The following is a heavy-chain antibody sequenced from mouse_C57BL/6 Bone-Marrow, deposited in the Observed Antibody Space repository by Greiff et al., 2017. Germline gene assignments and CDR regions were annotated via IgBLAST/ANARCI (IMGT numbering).Heavy chain of an antibody. CDR3: TRGGYYGSSSAGY. Sequence: VQLQQSGAELVRPGASVTLSCKASGYTFTDYEMHWVKQTPVHGLEWIGAIDPETGGTAYNQKFKGKAILTADKSSSTAYMELRSLTSEDSAVYYGTRGGYYGSSSAGYWGQGTTLTVSS. J-gene: IGHJ2*01. D-gene: IGHD1-1*01. CDR1: GYTFTDYE. CDR2: IDPETGGT. V-gene: IGHV1-15*01.